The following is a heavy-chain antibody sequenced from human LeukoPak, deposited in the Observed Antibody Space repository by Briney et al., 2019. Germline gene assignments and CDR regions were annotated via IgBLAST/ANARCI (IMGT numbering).Heavy chain of an antibody. CDR3: AGKRQRGDIVVVPAAIPNWFDP. CDR2: INHSGST. D-gene: IGHD2-2*02. Sequence: SETLSLTCAVYGGSFSGYYWSWIRQPPGKGLEWIGEINHSGSTNYNPSLKSRVTIPVDTSKNQFSLKLSSVTAADTAVYYCAGKRQRGDIVVVPAAIPNWFDPWGQGTLVTVSS. V-gene: IGHV4-34*01. CDR1: GGSFSGYY. J-gene: IGHJ5*02.